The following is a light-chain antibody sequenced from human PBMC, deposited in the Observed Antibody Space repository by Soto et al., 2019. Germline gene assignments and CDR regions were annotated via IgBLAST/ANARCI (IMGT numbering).Light chain of an antibody. V-gene: IGKV1-5*03. CDR1: QTINNF. CDR2: KAS. CDR3: QQYNSFFPT. J-gene: IGKJ2*01. Sequence: DIQMTQSPSSLFASVGDRVTVTCRASQTINNFLNWYHQKPGKAPNLLIQKASSLESGVPSRFSGSGSGTEFTLTISSLQPDDFATYYCQQYNSFFPTFGQGTKLEIK.